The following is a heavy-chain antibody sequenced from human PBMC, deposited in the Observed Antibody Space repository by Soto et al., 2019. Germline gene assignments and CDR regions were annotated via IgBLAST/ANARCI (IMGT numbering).Heavy chain of an antibody. CDR3: ARDLSSRPYSGRSSPGEN. Sequence: QVQLVQSGAAVKKPGASVKVSCKASGYTFTSSGISWVRQAPGQGLEWMGWISVYNGNTKYAQKLQGRVPMTADTSTSTAYMELRSLRSDDTAVDYCARDLSSRPYSGRSSPGENWGQGTLVTVSS. J-gene: IGHJ4*02. CDR2: ISVYNGNT. CDR1: GYTFTSSG. D-gene: IGHD1-26*01. V-gene: IGHV1-18*04.